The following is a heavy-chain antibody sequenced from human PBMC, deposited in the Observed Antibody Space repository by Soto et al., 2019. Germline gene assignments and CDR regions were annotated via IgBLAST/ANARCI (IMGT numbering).Heavy chain of an antibody. Sequence: QVQLQESGPGLVKPSETLSLTCTVSGGSISSYYWSWIRQPPGNGLEWIGYISYSGSTNYNPSLKSRVTISVDTSKNQFSLKLSSVTAADTAVYYCASSRHGIVVVPAAPYYYYGMDVWGQGTTVTVSS. V-gene: IGHV4-59*01. CDR2: ISYSGST. CDR1: GGSISSYY. CDR3: ASSRHGIVVVPAAPYYYYGMDV. D-gene: IGHD2-2*01. J-gene: IGHJ6*02.